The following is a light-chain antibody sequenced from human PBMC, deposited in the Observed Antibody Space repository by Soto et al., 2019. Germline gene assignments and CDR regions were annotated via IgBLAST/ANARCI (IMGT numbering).Light chain of an antibody. Sequence: DIQMTQSPSTLSASVGDRVTITCRAIRTISSWLAWYQQKPGKAPKLLIYDASSLESGVPSRFSGSGSGTEFTLTISSLQPDDFATYYCQQYNSYWTFGQGTKVEIK. CDR1: RTISSW. V-gene: IGKV1-5*01. J-gene: IGKJ1*01. CDR3: QQYNSYWT. CDR2: DAS.